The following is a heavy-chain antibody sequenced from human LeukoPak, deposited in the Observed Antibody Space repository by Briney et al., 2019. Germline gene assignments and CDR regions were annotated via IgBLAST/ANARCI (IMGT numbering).Heavy chain of an antibody. J-gene: IGHJ6*03. CDR2: ASRLESHR. CDR3: ATPAHDFWSGVYYYYMDV. CDR1: GFTFSNYD. D-gene: IGHD3-3*01. Sequence: GGSLRLSCAASGFTFSNYDMLWVRQSPVKGLEWVAVASRLESHRYYADSVRGRFTISRDNSKNTLYLQMSSLRAEDTAVYYCATPAHDFWSGVYYYYMDVWGKGTTVTISS. V-gene: IGHV3-30*03.